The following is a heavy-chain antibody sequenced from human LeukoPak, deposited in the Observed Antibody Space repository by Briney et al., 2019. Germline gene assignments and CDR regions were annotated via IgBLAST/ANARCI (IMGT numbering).Heavy chain of an antibody. J-gene: IGHJ4*02. V-gene: IGHV3-74*01. CDR1: GFPFSNHW. Sequence: PGGSLRLSCAASGFPFSNHWMHWVRQAPGKGLVWFSRISGDGSSTRYADSVKGRFTISRDNAKNTLFLQMNSLRAEDTAVYCCARDNNWNYPDYCGQGTLVTVSS. D-gene: IGHD1-7*01. CDR3: ARDNNWNYPDY. CDR2: ISGDGSST.